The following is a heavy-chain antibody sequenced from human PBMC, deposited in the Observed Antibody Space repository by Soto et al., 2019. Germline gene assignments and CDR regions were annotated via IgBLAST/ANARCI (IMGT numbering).Heavy chain of an antibody. Sequence: GESLKISCKGSGYSFTSYWIGWVRQMPGKGLEWMGIIYPGDSDTRYSPSFQGQVTISADKSISTAYLQWSSLKASDTAMYYCARHRRGEITIFGVAARGMDVWGQGTTVTVSS. D-gene: IGHD3-3*01. CDR2: IYPGDSDT. CDR3: ARHRRGEITIFGVAARGMDV. V-gene: IGHV5-51*01. J-gene: IGHJ6*02. CDR1: GYSFTSYW.